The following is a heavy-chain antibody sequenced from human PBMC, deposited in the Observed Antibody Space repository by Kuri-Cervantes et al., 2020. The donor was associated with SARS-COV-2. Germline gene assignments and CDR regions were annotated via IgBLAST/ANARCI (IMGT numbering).Heavy chain of an antibody. Sequence: GESLKISCAASGFTVSSNYMSWVRQAPGKGLEWVSAIYSGGSTYYADSVKGRFTISRHNSKNTLYLQMNSLRAEDTAVYYCARVADGVAALWSYYYGMDVWGQGTTVTVSS. CDR1: GFTVSSNY. D-gene: IGHD2-15*01. J-gene: IGHJ6*02. V-gene: IGHV3-53*04. CDR2: IYSGGST. CDR3: ARVADGVAALWSYYYGMDV.